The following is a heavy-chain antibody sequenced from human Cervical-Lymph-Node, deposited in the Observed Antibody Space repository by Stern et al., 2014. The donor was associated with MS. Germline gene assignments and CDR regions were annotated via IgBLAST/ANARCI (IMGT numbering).Heavy chain of an antibody. D-gene: IGHD1-1*01. V-gene: IGHV3-11*06. Sequence: QVQLVQSGGGLVKPGESLRLSCAASGFSFSDFYISWIRQAPGKGLEWISYISRGSRFTNYADSVRGRFTISRDNAKNSVFLQMNSLRAEDTAVYYCGTMGKRREGPIDYWGQGTLLTVSS. CDR3: GTMGKRREGPIDY. CDR1: GFSFSDFY. CDR2: ISRGSRFT. J-gene: IGHJ4*02.